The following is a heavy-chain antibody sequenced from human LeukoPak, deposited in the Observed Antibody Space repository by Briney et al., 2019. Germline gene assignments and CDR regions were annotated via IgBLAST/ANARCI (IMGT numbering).Heavy chain of an antibody. CDR1: GGSFSGYY. CDR2: INHSGST. J-gene: IGHJ3*02. CDR3: ARDYGGSGVDAFDI. V-gene: IGHV4-34*01. D-gene: IGHD4-23*01. Sequence: PSETLSLTCAVYGGSFSGYYWSWIRQPPGKGLEWIGEINHSGSTNYNPSLKSRVTISVGTSKNQFSLKLSSVTAADTAVYYCARDYGGSGVDAFDIWGQGTMVTVSS.